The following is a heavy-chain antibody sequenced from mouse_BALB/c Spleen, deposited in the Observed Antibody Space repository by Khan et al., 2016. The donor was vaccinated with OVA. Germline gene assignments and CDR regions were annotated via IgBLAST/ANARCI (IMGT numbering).Heavy chain of an antibody. J-gene: IGHJ3*01. D-gene: IGHD4-1*01. CDR1: GFNIKDTY. CDR3: ARDYWDVFAY. V-gene: IGHV14-3*02. Sequence: EVQLQQSGADLVKPGASVKLSFTASGFNIKDTYMHWVKRRPEQGLVWIGRIDPANGNTKYDPKFQGKATITADTSSNTAYLQLNSLTSEDAAVYYCARDYWDVFAYWGQGTLVTVSA. CDR2: IDPANGNT.